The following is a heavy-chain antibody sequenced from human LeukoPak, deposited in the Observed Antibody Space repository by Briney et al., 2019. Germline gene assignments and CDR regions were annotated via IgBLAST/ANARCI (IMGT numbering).Heavy chain of an antibody. CDR3: ARSRKNDCTSTSCYTDY. CDR1: GGISAFH. J-gene: IGHJ4*02. Sequence: SETLSLTCTVSGGISAFHWSWIRQPPGKGLEWIGSIYYSGSTYYNPSLKSRGTISVDTSKNQFSLKLSSVTAADMAVYYCARSRKNDCTSTSCYTDYWGQGTLVTVSS. CDR2: IYYSGST. V-gene: IGHV4-59*05. D-gene: IGHD2-2*02.